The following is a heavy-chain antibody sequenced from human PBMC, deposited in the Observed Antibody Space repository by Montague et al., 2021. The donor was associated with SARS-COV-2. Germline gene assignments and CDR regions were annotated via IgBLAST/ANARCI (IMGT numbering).Heavy chain of an antibody. J-gene: IGHJ6*02. Sequence: SETLSLTCSVHGGSISSTSYYWGWHRQPTGKELEWIGSIYYSGSTYYNPSLRSRVTISVATSKNQFSLKLSSVTAADTAVYYCAGPIVVVTAPNYYGMDDWGQGTTVTVSS. V-gene: IGHV4-39*01. D-gene: IGHD2-21*02. CDR1: GGSISSTSYY. CDR2: IYYSGST. CDR3: AGPIVVVTAPNYYGMDD.